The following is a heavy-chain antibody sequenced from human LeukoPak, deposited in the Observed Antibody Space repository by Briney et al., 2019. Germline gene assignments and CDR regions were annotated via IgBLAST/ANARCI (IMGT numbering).Heavy chain of an antibody. CDR2: INWNGGST. V-gene: IGHV3-20*04. D-gene: IGHD3-9*01. CDR1: GCTFDDYG. CDR3: ARDSLYYDILTGYSYYYYYMDV. J-gene: IGHJ6*03. Sequence: SGGSLRLSCAASGCTFDDYGMSWVRQAPGKGLEWVSGINWNGGSTGYADSVKGRFTISRDNAKNSLYLQMNSLRAEDTALYYCARDSLYYDILTGYSYYYYYMDVWGKGTTVTVSS.